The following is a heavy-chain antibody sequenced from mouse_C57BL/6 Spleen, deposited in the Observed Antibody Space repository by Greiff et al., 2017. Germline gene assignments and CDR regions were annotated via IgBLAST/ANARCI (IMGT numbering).Heavy chain of an antibody. Sequence: QVQLQQSGAELVRPGTSVKVSCKASGYAFTNYLIEWVKQRPGQGLEWIGGINPGSGGTNYNEKFKGKATLNADQSSSTASMQHSSLPSEDSAVYFCARSGDCGGFAYWGQGTLVTVSA. D-gene: IGHD2-13*01. CDR1: GYAFTNYL. V-gene: IGHV1-54*01. CDR2: INPGSGGT. CDR3: ARSGDCGGFAY. J-gene: IGHJ3*01.